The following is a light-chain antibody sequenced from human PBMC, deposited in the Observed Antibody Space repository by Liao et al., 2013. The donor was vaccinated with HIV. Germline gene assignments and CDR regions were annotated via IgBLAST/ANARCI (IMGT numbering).Light chain of an antibody. CDR3: QVWDSSSNHCV. V-gene: IGLV3-1*01. CDR2: QDN. J-gene: IGLJ2*01. CDR1: KLGDKY. Sequence: SYELTQPPSVSVSPGQTASITCSGDKLGDKYVCWYQLRPGQSPLLVIYQDNKRPSGIPERFSGSNSGNTATLTITGTQAMDEADYYCQVWDSSSNHCVFGGGTKLTVL.